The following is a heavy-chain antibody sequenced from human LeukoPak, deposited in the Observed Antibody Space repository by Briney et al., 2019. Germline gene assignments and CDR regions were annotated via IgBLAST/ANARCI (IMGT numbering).Heavy chain of an antibody. CDR3: ARGIASSRSVAIDL. CDR2: LSGDGSTT. Sequence: GGSLRLSCAASEFPFSSHWMYWVRQAPGKGLVWVARLSGDGSTTRHADSVKGRFTIPSDNAKSTLYLQMDSLRVEDTALYYCARGIASSRSVAIDLWGRGTLVVVSS. D-gene: IGHD6-13*01. V-gene: IGHV3-74*01. J-gene: IGHJ4*02. CDR1: EFPFSSHW.